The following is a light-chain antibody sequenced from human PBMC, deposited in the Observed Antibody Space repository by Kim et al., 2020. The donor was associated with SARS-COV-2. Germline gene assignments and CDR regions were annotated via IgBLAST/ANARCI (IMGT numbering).Light chain of an antibody. Sequence: ASVGDRLTIPCRASQGISNDLAWYQQKPGPVPKLLIFAASALQSGVPSRFSGSGSGTDFTLTISSLQPEDVATYYCQKYNGAPWTFGQGTKVDIK. J-gene: IGKJ1*01. CDR2: AAS. CDR3: QKYNGAPWT. V-gene: IGKV1-27*01. CDR1: QGISND.